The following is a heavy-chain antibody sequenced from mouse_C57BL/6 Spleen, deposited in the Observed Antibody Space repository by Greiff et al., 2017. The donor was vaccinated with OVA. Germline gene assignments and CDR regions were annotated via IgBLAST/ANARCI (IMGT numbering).Heavy chain of an antibody. CDR3: ARGYYSNYCFDY. CDR1: GYTFTSYW. D-gene: IGHD2-5*01. J-gene: IGHJ2*01. Sequence: QVQLQQPGAELVMPGASVKLSCKASGYTFTSYWMHWVKQRPGQGLEWIGEIDPSDSYTNYNQKFKGKSTLTVDKSSSTAYMQLSSLTSEDSAVYYCARGYYSNYCFDYWGQGTTLTVSS. CDR2: IDPSDSYT. V-gene: IGHV1-69*01.